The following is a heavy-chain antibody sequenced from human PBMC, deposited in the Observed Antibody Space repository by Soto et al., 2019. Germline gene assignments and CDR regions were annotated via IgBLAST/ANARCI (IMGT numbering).Heavy chain of an antibody. CDR1: GGSVSRGSYY. CDR3: ARGYYDLWSGYPNLHFDY. CDR2: IYYSGST. V-gene: IGHV4-61*01. J-gene: IGHJ4*02. Sequence: PSETLSLTCTVSGGSVSRGSYYWSWIRQPPGKGLEWIGYIYYSGSTNYNPSLKSRVTISVDTSKNQFSLKLSSVTAADTAVYYCARGYYDLWSGYPNLHFDYWGQGTLVTVSS. D-gene: IGHD3-3*01.